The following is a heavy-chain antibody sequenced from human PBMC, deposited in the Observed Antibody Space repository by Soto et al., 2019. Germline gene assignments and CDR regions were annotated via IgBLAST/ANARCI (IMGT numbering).Heavy chain of an antibody. D-gene: IGHD1-7*01. Sequence: GESLKISCKGSGYSFTSYWICWVRQMPGKGLEWMGIIYPGDSDTRYSPSFQGQVTISADKSISTAYLQWSSLKASDTAMYYCARQGWNYDYYYYGMDVWGQGTTVTVSS. CDR2: IYPGDSDT. J-gene: IGHJ6*02. V-gene: IGHV5-51*01. CDR3: ARQGWNYDYYYYGMDV. CDR1: GYSFTSYW.